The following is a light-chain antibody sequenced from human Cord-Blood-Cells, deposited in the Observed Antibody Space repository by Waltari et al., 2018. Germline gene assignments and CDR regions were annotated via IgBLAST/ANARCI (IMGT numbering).Light chain of an antibody. CDR1: QGISNY. V-gene: IGKV1-27*01. Sequence: DIQMTQSPSSLSASVGDRVTITCRASQGISNYLAWHQQKPGKVPKLLIYAASTLQSGVPSRFSGSGSGTDFTLTISSLQPEDVATDYCQKYNSAPPFTFGPGTKVDIK. CDR3: QKYNSAPPFT. J-gene: IGKJ3*01. CDR2: AAS.